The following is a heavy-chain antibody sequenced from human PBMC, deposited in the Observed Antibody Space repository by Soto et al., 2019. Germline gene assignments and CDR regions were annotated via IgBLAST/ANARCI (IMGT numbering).Heavy chain of an antibody. D-gene: IGHD6-6*01. J-gene: IGHJ6*02. V-gene: IGHV2-70*01. CDR3: ARMGSSSSQLNPPPYYYYGMDV. CDR1: GFSLSTSGMC. CDR2: IDWGDDK. Sequence: ESGPTLVNPTQTLTLTCTFSGFSLSTSGMCVSWIRQPPGKALEWLALIDWGDDKYYSTSLKTRLTISKDTSKNQVVLTMTNMDPVDTATYYCARMGSSSSQLNPPPYYYYGMDVWGQGTTVTVSS.